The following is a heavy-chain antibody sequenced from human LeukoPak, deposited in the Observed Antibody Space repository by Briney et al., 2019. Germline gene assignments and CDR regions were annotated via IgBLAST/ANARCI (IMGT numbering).Heavy chain of an antibody. V-gene: IGHV6-1*01. CDR1: GDSVSTNSAT. D-gene: IGHD4-23*01. Sequence: SQTLSLTCAITGDSVSTNSATWNWIRQPPSRGLEWVERTHYRSKWYRDYAVSVKSRISINPDTSKNQFSLQLNSVTPEDTAVYYCARDPGTVVTLNFDFWGQGTLVIVSS. CDR3: ARDPGTVVTLNFDF. CDR2: THYRSKWYR. J-gene: IGHJ4*02.